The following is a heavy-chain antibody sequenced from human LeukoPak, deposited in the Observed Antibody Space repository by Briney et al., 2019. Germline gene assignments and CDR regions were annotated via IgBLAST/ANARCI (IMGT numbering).Heavy chain of an antibody. CDR3: ARGGWYPESFQH. CDR2: IHYSGST. J-gene: IGHJ1*01. CDR1: GGSIISYY. V-gene: IGHV4-59*01. D-gene: IGHD6-19*01. Sequence: SETLSLTCTVSGGSIISYYWSWIRQPPGKGLEWIGYIHYSGSTNYNPSLKSRVTISVDTSKNQFSLKLSSVTAADTAVYYCARGGWYPESFQHWGQGALVTVSS.